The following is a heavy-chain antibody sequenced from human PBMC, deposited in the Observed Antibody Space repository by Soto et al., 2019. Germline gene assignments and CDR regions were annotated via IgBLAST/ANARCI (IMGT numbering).Heavy chain of an antibody. D-gene: IGHD2-2*02. J-gene: IGHJ5*02. CDR2: INPNSGGT. V-gene: IGHV1-2*02. CDR1: GYTFTGYY. CDR3: ARGAVVVPAAIRIVNWFDP. Sequence: ASVKVSCKASGYTFTGYYMHWVRQAPGQGLEWMGWINPNSGGTNYAQKFQGRVTMTRDTSISTAYMELSRPRSDDTAVYYCARGAVVVPAAIRIVNWFDPWGQGTLVTVSS.